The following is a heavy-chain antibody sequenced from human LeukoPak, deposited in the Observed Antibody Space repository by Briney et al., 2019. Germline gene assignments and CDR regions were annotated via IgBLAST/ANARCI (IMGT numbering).Heavy chain of an antibody. CDR3: ARAGGSTVSHSDY. D-gene: IGHD4-17*01. J-gene: IGHJ4*02. CDR2: ISSSTSYI. CDR1: GLTFSGYS. Sequence: GGPLRFSCEASGLTFSGYSMNWIGQAPGKGLEWVSSISSSTSYIYYADSVKGRFTISKDNAKNSLYLQMNSLRAEDTAVYYCARAGGSTVSHSDYWGQGTLVTVSS. V-gene: IGHV3-21*01.